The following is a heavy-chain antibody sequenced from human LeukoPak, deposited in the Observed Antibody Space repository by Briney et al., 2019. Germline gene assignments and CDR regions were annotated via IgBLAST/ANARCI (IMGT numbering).Heavy chain of an antibody. CDR1: GFTFSSYA. CDR2: ISGSGGST. Sequence: GGSLRLSCAASGFTFSSYAMSWVRQAPGKGLEWVSAISGSGGSTYYADSVKGRFTISRDNSKNSLYLQMNSLRAEDTALYHCARVGSSSWYTSSYYYYYYMDGWGKGTTVTISS. J-gene: IGHJ6*03. D-gene: IGHD6-13*01. V-gene: IGHV3-23*01. CDR3: ARVGSSSWYTSSYYYYYYMDG.